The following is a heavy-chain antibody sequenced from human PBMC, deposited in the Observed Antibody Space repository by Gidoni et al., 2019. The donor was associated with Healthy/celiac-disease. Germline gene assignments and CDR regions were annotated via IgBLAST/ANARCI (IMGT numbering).Heavy chain of an antibody. CDR3: ARRGIAPYPTTRLNWFDP. V-gene: IGHV4-39*01. Sequence: QLQLQESGPGLVKPSETLSLTCTVSGGSISSSSYYGGWIRQPPGKGLEWIGSTYYSGSTYYNPSLKSRVTISVDTSKNQFSLKLSSVTAADTAVYYCARRGIAPYPTTRLNWFDPWGQGTLVTVSS. J-gene: IGHJ5*02. CDR1: GGSISSSSYY. CDR2: TYYSGST. D-gene: IGHD3-16*01.